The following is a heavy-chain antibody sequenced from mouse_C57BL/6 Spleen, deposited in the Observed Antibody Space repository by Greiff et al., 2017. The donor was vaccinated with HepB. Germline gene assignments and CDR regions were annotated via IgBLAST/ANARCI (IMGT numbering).Heavy chain of an antibody. CDR2: INYDGSST. Sequence: EVKLMESEGGLVQPGSSMKLSCTASGFTFSDYYMAWVRQVPEKGLEWVANINYDGSSTYYLDSLKSRFIISRDNAKNILYLQMSSLKSEDTATYYCASLDSSGYGWFAYWGQGTLVTVSA. D-gene: IGHD3-2*02. J-gene: IGHJ3*01. CDR3: ASLDSSGYGWFAY. V-gene: IGHV5-16*01. CDR1: GFTFSDYY.